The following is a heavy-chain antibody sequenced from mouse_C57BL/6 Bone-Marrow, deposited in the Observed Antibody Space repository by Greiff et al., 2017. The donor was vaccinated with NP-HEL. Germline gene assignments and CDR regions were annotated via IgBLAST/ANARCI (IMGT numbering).Heavy chain of an antibody. J-gene: IGHJ3*01. CDR1: GYTFTSYG. V-gene: IGHV1-81*01. D-gene: IGHD2-4*01. CDR2: IYPRSGNT. CDR3: ARGGYCDYDGGGFAY. Sequence: QVQLQQSGAELARPGASVKLSCKASGYTFTSYGISWVKQRTGQGLEWIGEIYPRSGNTYYNEKFKGKATLTADKSSSTAYMELRSLTSEDSAVYFCARGGYCDYDGGGFAYWGQGTLVTVSA.